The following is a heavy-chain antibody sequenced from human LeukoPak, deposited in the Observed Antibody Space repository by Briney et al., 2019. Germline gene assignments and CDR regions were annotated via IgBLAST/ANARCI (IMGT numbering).Heavy chain of an antibody. D-gene: IGHD3-22*01. CDR1: GFTFSSYW. Sequence: GGSLRLSCAASGFTFSSYWMHWVRQAPGKGLVWVSRINTDGSSTSYADSVKGRFTISRDNAKNTLYLQMNSLRAEDTAVYYCARGPYSGYYSDSSGSLDYWGKGTLVTVSS. V-gene: IGHV3-74*01. CDR2: INTDGSST. CDR3: ARGPYSGYYSDSSGSLDY. J-gene: IGHJ4*02.